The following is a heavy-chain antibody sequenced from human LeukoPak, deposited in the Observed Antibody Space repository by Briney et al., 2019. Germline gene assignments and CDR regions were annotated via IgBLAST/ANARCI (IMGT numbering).Heavy chain of an antibody. D-gene: IGHD3-10*01. J-gene: IGHJ4*02. CDR1: GFTFSSYG. CDR2: ISYDGSNK. V-gene: IGHV3-30*18. Sequence: GGSLRLSCAASGFTFSSYGMHWVRQAPGKGLEWVAVISYDGSNKYYADSVKGRFTISRDNSKNTLYLQMNSLRAEDTAVYYCAKDGRPSYYGSGYFDYWGQGTLVTVSS. CDR3: AKDGRPSYYGSGYFDY.